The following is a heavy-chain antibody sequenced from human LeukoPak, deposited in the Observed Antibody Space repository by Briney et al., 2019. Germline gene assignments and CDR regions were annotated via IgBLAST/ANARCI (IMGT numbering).Heavy chain of an antibody. CDR3: ARGPRYGDYYHGFDY. V-gene: IGHV3-21*01. Sequence: GGSLRLSCAASGFSFSSYGISWVRQAPGKGLEWVSSISSSSSYIYYADSVKGRFTISRDNAKNSLYLQMNSLRAEDTAVYYCARGPRYGDYYHGFDYWGQGTLVTVSS. D-gene: IGHD4-17*01. J-gene: IGHJ4*02. CDR2: ISSSSSYI. CDR1: GFSFSSYG.